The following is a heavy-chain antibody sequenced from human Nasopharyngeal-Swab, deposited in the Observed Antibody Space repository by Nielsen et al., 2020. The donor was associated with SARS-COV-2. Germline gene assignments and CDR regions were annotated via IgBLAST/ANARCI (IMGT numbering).Heavy chain of an antibody. CDR2: ITPDGSGA. CDR3: AREDTPFGVVITIDY. V-gene: IGHV3-74*03. D-gene: IGHD3-3*01. CDR1: GFTFSRYW. Sequence: GESLKISCAASGFTFSRYWMHWVRQVPGKGLVWVSRITPDGSGATYADSVKGRFTISRDNAKNTLHLQMNSLRAEDTAVYYCAREDTPFGVVITIDYWGQGTLVTVSS. J-gene: IGHJ4*02.